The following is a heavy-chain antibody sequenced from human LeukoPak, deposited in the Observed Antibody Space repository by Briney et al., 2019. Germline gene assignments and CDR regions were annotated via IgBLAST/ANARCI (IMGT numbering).Heavy chain of an antibody. CDR2: ISYDGSNK. CDR3: AKDLVSSWYEYFQH. D-gene: IGHD6-13*01. Sequence: GGSLRLSCAASGFTFSSYAMHWVRQAPGKGLEWVAVISYDGSNKYYADSVKGRFTISRDNSKNTLYLQMNSLRAEDTAVYYCAKDLVSSWYEYFQHWGQGTLVTVSS. V-gene: IGHV3-30-3*01. J-gene: IGHJ1*01. CDR1: GFTFSSYA.